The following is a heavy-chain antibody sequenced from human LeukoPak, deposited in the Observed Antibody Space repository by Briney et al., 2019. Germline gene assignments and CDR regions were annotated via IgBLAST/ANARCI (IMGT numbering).Heavy chain of an antibody. D-gene: IGHD7-27*01. CDR3: AKVQFNWGPIDY. V-gene: IGHV3-23*01. J-gene: IGHJ4*02. Sequence: PGGSLRLPCAASGSTFSNFAIRWVRQVPGKGLEWVSSIDGSGDKTHYPDSVRGRFTVSRDNSKNTLYLQMNSLRVEDTATYFCAKVQFNWGPIDYWGQGTPVIVSS. CDR2: IDGSGDKT. CDR1: GSTFSNFA.